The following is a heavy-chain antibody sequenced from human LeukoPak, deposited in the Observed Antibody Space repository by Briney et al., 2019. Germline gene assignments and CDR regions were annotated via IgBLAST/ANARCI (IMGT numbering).Heavy chain of an antibody. J-gene: IGHJ6*03. CDR3: ARDRMEYQPPYYYYYMDV. D-gene: IGHD2-2*01. CDR2: IYYSGST. V-gene: IGHV4-39*07. CDR1: GGSISNNNYY. Sequence: TSETVSLTCSVSGGSISNNNYYWGWLRQPPEKGLEWIGSIYYSGSTYYNPSLKSRVTISVDTSKNQFSLKLSSVTAADTAVYYCARDRMEYQPPYYYYYMDVWGKGTTVTVSS.